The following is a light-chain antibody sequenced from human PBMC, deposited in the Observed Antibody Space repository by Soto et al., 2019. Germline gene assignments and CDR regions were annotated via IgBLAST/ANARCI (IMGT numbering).Light chain of an antibody. CDR1: QSLVHSDGNTY. Sequence: NVMTQTPLSSPVTLGQAASISCRSSQSLVHSDGNTYLSWFHQRPGPPPRLLCYKVSGRFSGGPERFSGSGAETDFTLTISRVEAEDGGLYYCMQASQSTWTFGQGTKVDI. V-gene: IGKV2-24*01. CDR2: KVS. CDR3: MQASQSTWT. J-gene: IGKJ1*01.